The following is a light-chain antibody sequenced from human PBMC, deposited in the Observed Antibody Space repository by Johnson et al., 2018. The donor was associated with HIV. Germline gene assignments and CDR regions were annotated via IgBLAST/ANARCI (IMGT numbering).Light chain of an antibody. CDR3: GTWDSSLSAGGV. CDR2: ENN. V-gene: IGLV1-51*02. Sequence: QSVLTQPPSVSAAPGQKVTIYCSGSRSSTGRNYASWYQQLPGTAPKLLIYENNKRPSGIPDRFPGSKSGRSATLAITGLQPGEEADDYCGTWDSSLSAGGVFGTGTKVTVL. J-gene: IGLJ1*01. CDR1: RSSTGRNY.